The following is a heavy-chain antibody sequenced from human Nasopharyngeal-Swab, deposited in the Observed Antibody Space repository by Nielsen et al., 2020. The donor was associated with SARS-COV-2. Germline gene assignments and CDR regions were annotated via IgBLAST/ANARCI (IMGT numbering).Heavy chain of an antibody. J-gene: IGHJ5*02. CDR3: ARGASEVVVIVWFDP. CDR2: IYYSGST. Sequence: SETLSLTCTVSGGSISSSSYYWGWIRQPPGKGLEWIGSIYYSGSTYYNPSPKSRVTISVDTSKNQFSLKLSSVTAADTAVYYCARGASEVVVIVWFDPWGQGTLVTVSS. D-gene: IGHD3-22*01. V-gene: IGHV4-39*07. CDR1: GGSISSSSYY.